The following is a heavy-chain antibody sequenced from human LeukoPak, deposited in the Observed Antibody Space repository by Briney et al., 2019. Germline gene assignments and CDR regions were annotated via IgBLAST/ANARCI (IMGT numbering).Heavy chain of an antibody. CDR1: GFTVSSSY. D-gene: IGHD6-19*01. V-gene: IGHV3-53*04. Sequence: GGSLRLSCAASGFTVSSSYMSWVRQAPGKGLEWVSVIYSGGSTYYADSVKGRFTISRHNSKNTLYLQMNSLRAEDTAVYYCASSYSSGWLSYWGQGTLVTVSS. CDR3: ASSYSSGWLSY. J-gene: IGHJ4*02. CDR2: IYSGGST.